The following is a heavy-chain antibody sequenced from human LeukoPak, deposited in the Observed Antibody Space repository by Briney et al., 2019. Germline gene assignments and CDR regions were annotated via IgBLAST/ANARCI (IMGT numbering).Heavy chain of an antibody. D-gene: IGHD5-12*01. J-gene: IGHJ4*02. Sequence: SETLSLTRTVSGGSVSSSNYYWGWIRQPPGKGLEWIGNIYYSGSTYHNPSLKSRVTISVDTSKNQFSLRLNSMTATDTAVYYCARWVATPRGYFDYWGQGTLVTVSS. CDR1: GGSVSSSNYY. CDR3: ARWVATPRGYFDY. V-gene: IGHV4-39*01. CDR2: IYYSGST.